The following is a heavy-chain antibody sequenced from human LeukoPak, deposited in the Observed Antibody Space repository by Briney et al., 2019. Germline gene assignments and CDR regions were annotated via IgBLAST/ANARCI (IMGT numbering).Heavy chain of an antibody. CDR1: GGSIRSSYYY. J-gene: IGHJ4*02. V-gene: IGHV4-39*07. D-gene: IGHD3-22*01. CDR2: IYDSGST. Sequence: PSETLSLTCTVSGGSIRSSYYYWGWIRQPPGKGLEWIGSIYDSGSTYYNPSLKSRVTISVDKSKNQFSLKLSSVTAADTAVYYCARDVYYYDSSGYYSVIGYWGQGTLVTVSS. CDR3: ARDVYYYDSSGYYSVIGY.